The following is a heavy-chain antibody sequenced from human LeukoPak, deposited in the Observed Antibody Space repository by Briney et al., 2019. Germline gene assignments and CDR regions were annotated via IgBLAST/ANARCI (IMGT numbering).Heavy chain of an antibody. D-gene: IGHD4-17*01. Sequence: GGSLRLSCAASGFTFRSFWMSWVRQAPGKRLEWVANIKQNGAEEYYMDSVKGRFTISRDNAKNSVYLQMNSLRVEDTAMYYCARYTAVSSPGAFDIWGQGTMVTVSS. V-gene: IGHV3-7*03. CDR3: ARYTAVSSPGAFDI. CDR2: IKQNGAEE. J-gene: IGHJ3*02. CDR1: GFTFRSFW.